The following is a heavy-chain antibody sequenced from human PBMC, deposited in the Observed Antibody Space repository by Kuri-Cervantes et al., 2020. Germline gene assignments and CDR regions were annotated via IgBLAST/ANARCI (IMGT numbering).Heavy chain of an antibody. CDR1: GFTFISYS. CDR2: ISNDGSHM. J-gene: IGHJ4*02. D-gene: IGHD6-19*01. Sequence: GGSLRLSCAASGFTFISYSMHWVRQAPGKGLEWVAVISNDGSHMYNVDPVKGRFTISRDNSQNTLYLQMNSLRAEDTAVYYCAKDLASGWITGPFDYWGQGTLVTVSS. V-gene: IGHV3-30*18. CDR3: AKDLASGWITGPFDY.